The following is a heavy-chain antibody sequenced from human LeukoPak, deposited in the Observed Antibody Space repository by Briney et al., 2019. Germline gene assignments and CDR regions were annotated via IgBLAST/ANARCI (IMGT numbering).Heavy chain of an antibody. CDR3: ASPYSSGRLDAFDI. CDR1: GYTFTGYY. J-gene: IGHJ3*02. CDR2: INPNSGGT. V-gene: IGHV1-2*02. Sequence: SVKVSCKASGYTFTGYYMHWVRQAPGQGLEWMGWINPNSGGTNYAQKFQGRVTMTRDRSISTAYMELSRLRSDDTAVYYCASPYSSGRLDAFDIWGQGTMVTVSS. D-gene: IGHD6-19*01.